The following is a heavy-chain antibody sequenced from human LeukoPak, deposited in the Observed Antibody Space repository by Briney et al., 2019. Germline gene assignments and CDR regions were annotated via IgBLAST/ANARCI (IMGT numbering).Heavy chain of an antibody. D-gene: IGHD6-13*01. CDR2: IHYTGST. CDR3: ARLNLIGSSPVHHYDF. CDR1: GGSISGYY. Sequence: SETLSLTCAVSGGSISGYYWSWIRQSPGKGLEYIAYIHYTGSTDYNPSLKSRVTISVDTSKNQFSLKLSFVTAADTAVYYCARLNLIGSSPVHHYDFWGQGTLVTVSS. J-gene: IGHJ4*02. V-gene: IGHV4-59*08.